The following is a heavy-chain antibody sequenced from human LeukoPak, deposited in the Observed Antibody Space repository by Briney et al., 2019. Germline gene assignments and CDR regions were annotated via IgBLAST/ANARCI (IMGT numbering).Heavy chain of an antibody. D-gene: IGHD3-3*01. V-gene: IGHV1-46*03. CDR2: INPSGGST. CDR1: GYTFTSYY. J-gene: IGHJ4*02. CDR3: ARAVLEWSRYSRYYFDY. Sequence: ASVKVSCKASGYTFTSYYMHWVRQAPGQGLEWTGIINPSGGSTSYAQKFQGRVTMTRDTSTSTVYMELSSLRSEDTAVYYCARAVLEWSRYSRYYFDYWGQGTLVTVSS.